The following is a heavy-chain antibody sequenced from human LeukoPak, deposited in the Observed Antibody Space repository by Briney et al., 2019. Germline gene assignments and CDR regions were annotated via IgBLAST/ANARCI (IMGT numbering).Heavy chain of an antibody. CDR2: TYYRSKWYS. CDR1: GDSVSSNSAA. D-gene: IGHD6-13*01. J-gene: IGHJ3*02. CDR3: ARDGNENSSSWYESWRWAGTLDAFDI. Sequence: SQTLSLTCAISGDSVSSNSAAWNWIRQSPSRGLEWLGRTYYRSKWYSEYAVSVSSRITINADTSKNQFSLQLNSVTPEDTAVYYCARDGNENSSSWYESWRWAGTLDAFDIWGQGTMVTVSS. V-gene: IGHV6-1*01.